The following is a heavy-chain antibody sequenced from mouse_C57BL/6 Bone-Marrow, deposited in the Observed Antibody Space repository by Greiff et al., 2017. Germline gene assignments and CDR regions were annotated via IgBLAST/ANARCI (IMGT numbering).Heavy chain of an antibody. CDR1: GYTFTSYW. CDR2: IDPSDSYT. V-gene: IGHV1-59*01. J-gene: IGHJ1*03. CDR3: ARNYYGSSWNWYFDV. D-gene: IGHD1-1*01. Sequence: VQLQQPGAELVRPGTSVKLSCKASGYTFTSYWMHWVKQRPGQGLEWIGVIDPSDSYTNYNQKFKGKATLTVDTSSSTAYMQRSSLTSEDSAVYYCARNYYGSSWNWYFDVWGTGTTVTVSS.